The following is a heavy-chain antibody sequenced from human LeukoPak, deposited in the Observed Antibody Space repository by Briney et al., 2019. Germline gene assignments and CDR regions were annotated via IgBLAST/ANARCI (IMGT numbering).Heavy chain of an antibody. CDR3: ARAGTGTSVRWDY. CDR2: INPSGDST. D-gene: IGHD1-7*01. Sequence: ASVKISCKASGHTFTSYYMHWVRQAPGQGLEWMGIINPSGDSTSYAQKIQGTVTMTRDTSTSTVYMEVTSLRSEDTAVYYCARAGTGTSVRWDYWGQGTLVTVSS. V-gene: IGHV1-46*01. CDR1: GHTFTSYY. J-gene: IGHJ4*02.